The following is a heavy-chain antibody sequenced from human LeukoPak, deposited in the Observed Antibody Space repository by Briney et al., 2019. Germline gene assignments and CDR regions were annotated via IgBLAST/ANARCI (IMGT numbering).Heavy chain of an antibody. J-gene: IGHJ4*02. D-gene: IGHD3-22*01. Sequence: GASVRVSCKASGGTFCIYAISWVRQAPGQGREWVGRIIPILGIANYAQKFQGRVTITADKSTSTAYMELSSLRSEDTAVYYCAGDHDSSGSNFDYWGQGTLVTVSS. CDR2: IIPILGIA. V-gene: IGHV1-69*04. CDR3: AGDHDSSGSNFDY. CDR1: GGTFCIYA.